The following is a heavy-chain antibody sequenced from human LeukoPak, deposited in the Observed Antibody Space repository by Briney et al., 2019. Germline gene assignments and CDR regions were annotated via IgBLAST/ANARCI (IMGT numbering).Heavy chain of an antibody. J-gene: IGHJ4*02. Sequence: GGSLRLSCAASGFTFSSYGMHWVRQAPGKGLEWVSAISGSGGSTYYADSVKGRFTISRDNSKNTLYLQMNSLRAEDTAVYYCAKDTLSGYSSSWYPYESPEYYFDYWGQGTLVTVSS. CDR1: GFTFSSYG. V-gene: IGHV3-23*01. D-gene: IGHD6-13*01. CDR3: AKDTLSGYSSSWYPYESPEYYFDY. CDR2: ISGSGGST.